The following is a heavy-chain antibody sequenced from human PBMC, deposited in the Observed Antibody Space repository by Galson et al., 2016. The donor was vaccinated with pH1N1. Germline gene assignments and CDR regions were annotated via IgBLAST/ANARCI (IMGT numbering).Heavy chain of an antibody. D-gene: IGHD4-17*01. J-gene: IGHJ3*02. CDR1: GYIFTSQW. CDR3: SRQYDFGDYRGNAFDI. V-gene: IGHV5-51*03. CDR2: VNPGGSTI. Sequence: QSGAEVKKPGESLKISCKASGYIFTSQWIAWVRQVPGKGLEWVGVVNPGGSTIRYSPSFQGQGTIPSDKSISTAYLQWINLRASDTAMYYCSRQYDFGDYRGNAFDIWGQGTVVIVSS.